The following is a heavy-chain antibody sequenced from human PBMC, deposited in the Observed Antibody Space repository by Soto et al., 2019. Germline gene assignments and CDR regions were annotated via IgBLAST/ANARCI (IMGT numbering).Heavy chain of an antibody. Sequence: QVPVVQSGAEVKKPGASVKVSCKASGYTFTNYAIHWVRQAPGQSLEWMGWINAGNGDTKYSQKFQGRVSITRDTSANTAYMELSSLRSEDTAVYYCARVGSTSCYADCYHGMDVWGQGTTVTVSS. CDR1: GYTFTNYA. V-gene: IGHV1-3*01. D-gene: IGHD2-2*01. CDR3: ARVGSTSCYADCYHGMDV. CDR2: INAGNGDT. J-gene: IGHJ6*02.